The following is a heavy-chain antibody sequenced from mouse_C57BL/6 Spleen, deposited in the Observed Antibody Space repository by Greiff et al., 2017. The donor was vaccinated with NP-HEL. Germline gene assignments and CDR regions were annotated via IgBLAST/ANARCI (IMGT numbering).Heavy chain of an antibody. D-gene: IGHD2-4*01. Sequence: VKLQESGPGLVAPSQSLSITCTVSGFSLTSYGVDWVRQSPGKGLEWLGVIWGVGSTNYNSALKSRLSISKDNSKSQVFLKMNSLQTDDTAMYYCASRRTYDYPFAYWGQGTLVTVSA. CDR2: IWGVGST. J-gene: IGHJ3*01. V-gene: IGHV2-6*01. CDR3: ASRRTYDYPFAY. CDR1: GFSLTSYG.